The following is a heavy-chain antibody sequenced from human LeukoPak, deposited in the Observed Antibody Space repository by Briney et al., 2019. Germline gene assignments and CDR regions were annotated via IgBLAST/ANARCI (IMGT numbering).Heavy chain of an antibody. Sequence: QSGGSLRLSCAASGFTFSSHAMSWVRQAPGKGLEWVSAISGSGGSTYYADSVRGRFTISRDNSKNTLYLQMNSLRAEDTAVYYCARRAGAYTHPYDYWGQGTLVTVS. D-gene: IGHD3-16*01. CDR1: GFTFSSHA. CDR3: ARRAGAYTHPYDY. V-gene: IGHV3-23*01. CDR2: ISGSGGST. J-gene: IGHJ4*02.